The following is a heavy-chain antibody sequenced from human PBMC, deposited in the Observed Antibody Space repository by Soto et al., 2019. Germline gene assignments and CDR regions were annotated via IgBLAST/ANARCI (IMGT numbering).Heavy chain of an antibody. CDR2: ISAYNGNT. J-gene: IGHJ6*01. V-gene: IGHV1-18*04. CDR3: ARGWEDTDYYYGMDV. CDR1: GYTFTSYG. D-gene: IGHD1-26*01. Sequence: GASVKVSCKASGYTFTSYGISWVRQAPGQGLEWMGWISAYNGNTNYAQKLQGRVTMTTDTSTSTASMGLRSLRSDDTAVYYCARGWEDTDYYYGMDVWGQGTTVTVSS.